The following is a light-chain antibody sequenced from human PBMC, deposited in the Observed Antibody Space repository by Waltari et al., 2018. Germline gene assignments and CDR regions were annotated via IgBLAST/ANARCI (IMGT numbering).Light chain of an antibody. V-gene: IGLV2-14*04. CDR3: SSYTSSDTYV. Sequence: SVSGSPGQSITISCTGTSSDVGNYDYVSWYQQYSGKAPKLMIYDVRHRPSGVFDRFSGSKSGNTASLTISGLQAEDEADYYCSSYTSSDTYVFGTGTKVTVL. J-gene: IGLJ1*01. CDR2: DVR. CDR1: SSDVGNYDY.